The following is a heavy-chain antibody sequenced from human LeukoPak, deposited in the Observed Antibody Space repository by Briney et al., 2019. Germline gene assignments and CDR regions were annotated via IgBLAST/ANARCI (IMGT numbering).Heavy chain of an antibody. CDR3: ARHVRYVSNAFDI. CDR2: LYNSGST. J-gene: IGHJ3*02. CDR1: GGSIRSSSY. V-gene: IGHV4-39*01. D-gene: IGHD3-10*02. Sequence: SETLSLSCTVSGGSIRSSSYGWIRQPPGKGLEWIGSLYNSGSTYYNPSLKSRVTISVDTSKNQFSLKLSSVTAADTAVYYCARHVRYVSNAFDIWGQGTMVTVSS.